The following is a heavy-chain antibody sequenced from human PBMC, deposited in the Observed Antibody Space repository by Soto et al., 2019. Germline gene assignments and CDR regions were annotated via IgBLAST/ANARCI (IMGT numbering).Heavy chain of an antibody. D-gene: IGHD3-22*01. CDR2: IYYTGST. J-gene: IGHJ4*02. CDR1: GGSISGYY. Sequence: SETLSLTCTVSGGSISGYYWSWIWQPPGKGLEWIGYIYYTGSTSYNPSLKSRVTISVDRPKNQFSLKLSSVTAADTAVYYCVRNGDYSSYFDHWGQGILVTVSS. V-gene: IGHV4-59*01. CDR3: VRNGDYSSYFDH.